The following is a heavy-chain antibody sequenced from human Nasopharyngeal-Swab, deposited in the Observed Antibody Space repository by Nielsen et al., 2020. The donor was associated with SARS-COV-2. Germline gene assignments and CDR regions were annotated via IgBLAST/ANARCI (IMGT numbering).Heavy chain of an antibody. CDR3: ARDKWNRGYYYYGMDV. Sequence: SVKVSCKASGYTFTSYGISWVRQAPGQGLEWMGGIIPIFGTANYAQKFQGRVTITADESTSTAYMELSSLRSEDTAVYYCARDKWNRGYYYYGMDVWGQGTTVTVSS. V-gene: IGHV1-69*13. CDR2: IIPIFGTA. CDR1: GYTFTSYG. J-gene: IGHJ6*02. D-gene: IGHD1/OR15-1a*01.